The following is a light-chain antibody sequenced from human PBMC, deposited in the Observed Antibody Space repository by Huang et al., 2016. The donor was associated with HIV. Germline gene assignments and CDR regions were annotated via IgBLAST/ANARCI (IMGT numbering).Light chain of an antibody. CDR2: SAS. V-gene: IGKV1-39*01. CDR3: QQSYSTPRT. Sequence: DIQMTQSPSSLSASVGDRVTITCRASQSISNYLNWYQQKPGKAPKLLIYSASSLQSGVPSRFSGSGSGTDFTLTISSLQPEDFTTYYCQQSYSTPRTFGQGTRLDIK. CDR1: QSISNY. J-gene: IGKJ5*01.